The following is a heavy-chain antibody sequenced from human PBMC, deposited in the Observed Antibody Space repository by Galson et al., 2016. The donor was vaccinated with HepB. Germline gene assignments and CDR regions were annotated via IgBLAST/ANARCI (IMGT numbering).Heavy chain of an antibody. CDR2: TYYRSKWFN. D-gene: IGHD2/OR15-2a*01. V-gene: IGHV6-1*01. CDR3: ERQYGRVFED. J-gene: IGHJ4*02. Sequence: CAISGDSVSNNNAAWHWIRQSPSRGLEWLGNTYYRSKWFNDYAGSVTNRISTNPDTSQNTFSLQPNSVTPADTAVYHCERQYGRVFEDWGQGTLVTVSS. CDR1: GDSVSNNNAA.